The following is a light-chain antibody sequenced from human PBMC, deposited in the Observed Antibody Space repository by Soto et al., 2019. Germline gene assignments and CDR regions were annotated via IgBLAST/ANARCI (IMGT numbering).Light chain of an antibody. V-gene: IGKV1-33*01. CDR2: DAS. CDR1: QDIKNY. Sequence: DIQMTQSPSSLSASVGDRVTITCQASQDIKNYLNWYQQKSGKAPKLLIYDASDLETGVPSRFSGSGSGTDFTFTINSLQPEDIATYYCQQYDNLPLTCGGGTKVEIK. CDR3: QQYDNLPLT. J-gene: IGKJ4*01.